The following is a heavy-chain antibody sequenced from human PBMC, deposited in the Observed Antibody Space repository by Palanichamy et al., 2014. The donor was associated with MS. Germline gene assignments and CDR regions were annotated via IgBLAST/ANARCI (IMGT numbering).Heavy chain of an antibody. CDR2: TYYRSKWYN. J-gene: IGHJ6*02. CDR1: GDSVSSNSAA. Sequence: QSGPGLVKPSQTLSLTCAISGDSVSSNSAAWNWIRQSPSRGLEWLGRTYYRSKWYNDYAVSVKSRITINPDTSKNQFSLQLNSVTPEDTAVYYCARDRSGTSAASPCSGGSCYSGGMDVWGQGTTVTVSS. D-gene: IGHD2-15*01. CDR3: ARDRSGTSAASPCSGGSCYSGGMDV. V-gene: IGHV6-1*02.